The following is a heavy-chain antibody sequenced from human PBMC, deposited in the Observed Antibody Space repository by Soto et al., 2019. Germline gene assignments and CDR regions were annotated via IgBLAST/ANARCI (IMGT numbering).Heavy chain of an antibody. CDR1: GYTFTSYG. V-gene: IGHV1-18*01. D-gene: IGHD2-2*01. Sequence: VKVSCKASGYTFTSYGISWVRQAPGQGLEWMGWISAYNGNTNYAQKLQGRVTMTTDTSTSTAYMELRSLRSDDTAVYYCARGGGGYCSSTSCYHFDYWGQGTLVTVSS. CDR2: ISAYNGNT. J-gene: IGHJ4*02. CDR3: ARGGGGYCSSTSCYHFDY.